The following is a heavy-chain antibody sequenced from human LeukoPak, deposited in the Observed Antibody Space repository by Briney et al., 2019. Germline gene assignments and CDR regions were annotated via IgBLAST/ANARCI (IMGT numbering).Heavy chain of an antibody. Sequence: TSETLSLTCTVSGGSISSYYWSWIRQPPGKGLEWIGYIYYSGSTNYNPSLKSRVTISVDTSKNQFSLKLSSVTAADTAVYYCASVDITIFGVVNWFDPWGQGTLVTVSS. CDR3: ASVDITIFGVVNWFDP. D-gene: IGHD3-3*01. J-gene: IGHJ5*02. CDR1: GGSISSYY. V-gene: IGHV4-59*01. CDR2: IYYSGST.